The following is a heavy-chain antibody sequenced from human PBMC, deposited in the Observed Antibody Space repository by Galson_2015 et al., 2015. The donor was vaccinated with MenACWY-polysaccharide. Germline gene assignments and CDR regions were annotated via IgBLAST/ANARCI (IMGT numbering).Heavy chain of an antibody. D-gene: IGHD6-19*01. CDR1: GVAFSNYC. J-gene: IGHJ6*02. CDR3: LRGSSGWKGMDV. Sequence: SMRLCCAASGVAFSNYCMHWVRQGPGKGLVWVSSICSDESGTVYARSVKGRFSNSRDHAENTLYLQMNSLTAEDTAVYYCLRGSSGWKGMDVWGQGTTVTVSS. V-gene: IGHV3-74*01. CDR2: ICSDESGT.